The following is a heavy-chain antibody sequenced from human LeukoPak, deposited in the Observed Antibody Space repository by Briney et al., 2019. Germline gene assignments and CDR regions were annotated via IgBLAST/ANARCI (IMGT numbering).Heavy chain of an antibody. V-gene: IGHV4-59*01. CDR3: ARCAVMDDGYFDY. J-gene: IGHJ4*02. CDR2: IHSNGDT. Sequence: SETLSLTCTVSGGSIISYYWSWIRQPPGKGLEWIGYIHSNGDTNYNPSLKSRLTISVDSSKNQISLKLTTVTAADTAVYFCARCAVMDDGYFDYWGQGTLVTVSS. D-gene: IGHD3-16*01. CDR1: GGSIISYY.